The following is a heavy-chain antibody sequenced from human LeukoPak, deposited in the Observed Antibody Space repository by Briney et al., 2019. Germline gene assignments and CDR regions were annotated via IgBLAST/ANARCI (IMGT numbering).Heavy chain of an antibody. J-gene: IGHJ5*02. Sequence: GASVKVSCTASGYTFTSYYMHWVRQAPGQGLEWMGKINPSGGSTSYAQKFQGRVTMTRDTSTSTVYMELSSLRSEDTAVYYCAARSGTDYGDYRFDPWGQGTLVTVSS. D-gene: IGHD4-17*01. CDR2: INPSGGST. V-gene: IGHV1-46*01. CDR3: AARSGTDYGDYRFDP. CDR1: GYTFTSYY.